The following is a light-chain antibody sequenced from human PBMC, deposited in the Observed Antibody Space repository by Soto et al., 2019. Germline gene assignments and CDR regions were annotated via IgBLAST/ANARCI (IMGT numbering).Light chain of an antibody. CDR1: QSISTY. Sequence: DIEMTQFTSSLSASVGDRFTITCRASQSISTYLNWYQQKSGKPPKLLIYDASHLETGVPPRFSGAGSGTEFAPTISSLQPEDVATYYCQQYDDLPSTFGGGTKVDIK. CDR3: QQYDDLPST. CDR2: DAS. V-gene: IGKV1-33*01. J-gene: IGKJ4*01.